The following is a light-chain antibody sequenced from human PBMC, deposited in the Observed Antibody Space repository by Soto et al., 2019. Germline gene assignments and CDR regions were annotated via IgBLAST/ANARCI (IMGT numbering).Light chain of an antibody. J-gene: IGKJ1*01. CDR2: GAS. CDR3: QQYNNWPVT. Sequence: EIVMTQSPATLSVSPGERATLSCRASQSVSSNLAWYQQKPGQAPRLLIYGASTRATGIPARFSGSGSGTDFTLTISRLEPEDFAVYYCQQYNNWPVTFGQGTKVDIK. V-gene: IGKV3-15*01. CDR1: QSVSSN.